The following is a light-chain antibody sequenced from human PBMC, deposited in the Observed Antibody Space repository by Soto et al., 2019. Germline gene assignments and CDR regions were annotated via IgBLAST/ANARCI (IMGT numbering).Light chain of an antibody. CDR2: DVT. CDR3: SSYTNKDTLL. V-gene: IGLV2-14*03. Sequence: QSVLTQPASVSGSPGQSITISCTGTSSDVGGYDHVSWYQQHPGKAPKLIIYDVTVRPSGISRRFSGSKSDNTASLAVSGLQPEDEADYYCSSYTNKDTLLFGGGTKPPS. CDR1: SSDVGGYDH. J-gene: IGLJ3*02.